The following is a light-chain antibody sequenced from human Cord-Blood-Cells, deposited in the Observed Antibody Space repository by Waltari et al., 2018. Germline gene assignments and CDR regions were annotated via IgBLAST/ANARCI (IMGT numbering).Light chain of an antibody. V-gene: IGLV2-14*01. CDR2: DVS. J-gene: IGLJ2*01. Sequence: QSALTQPASVSGSPGQSLTISCTGTSSDVGGYNYVSWYQQHPGKAPKLMFYDVSNRPSRVSNRFAGSRSGNTASLTISGLQAEDEADYYCSTYTSSSTLVVFGGGTKLTVL. CDR3: STYTSSSTLVV. CDR1: SSDVGGYNY.